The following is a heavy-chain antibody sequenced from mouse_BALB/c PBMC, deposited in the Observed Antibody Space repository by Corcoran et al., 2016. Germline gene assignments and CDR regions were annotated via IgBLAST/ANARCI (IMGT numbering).Heavy chain of an antibody. CDR1: GYTFTDYY. Sequence: QIQLQQSGPELVKPGASVKISCKASGYTFTDYYINWVKQKPGQRLEWIGWIYPGRGNTKYNKKFKGKATLTVDTSSSTAYMQLSSLTSEDTAVYFCATGLGIYAFAYWGQGTLVTVSA. J-gene: IGHJ3*01. CDR2: IYPGRGNT. V-gene: IGHV1-84*02. D-gene: IGHD1-1*02. CDR3: ATGLGIYAFAY.